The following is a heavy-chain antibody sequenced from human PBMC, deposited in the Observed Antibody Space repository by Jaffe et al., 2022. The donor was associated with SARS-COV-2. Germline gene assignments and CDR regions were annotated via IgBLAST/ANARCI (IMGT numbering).Heavy chain of an antibody. CDR2: IDPTNSYT. J-gene: IGHJ6*02. CDR1: GYSFTSYY. Sequence: EVQLVQSGAEVKQPGESLRISCKGSGYSFTSYYITWVRQMPGEGLEWMGRIDPTNSYTNYSPSFQGHVTFSADKSIRTAYLQWSSLKASDTAMYYCARHEGPLNKLDYSSSSFRHVYYGMDVWGQGTTVTVSS. CDR3: ARHEGPLNKLDYSSSSFRHVYYGMDV. D-gene: IGHD6-6*01. V-gene: IGHV5-10-1*03.